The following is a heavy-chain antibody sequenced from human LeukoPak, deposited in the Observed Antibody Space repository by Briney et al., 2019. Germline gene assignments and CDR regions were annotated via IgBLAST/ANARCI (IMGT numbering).Heavy chain of an antibody. CDR2: INSNSSYI. V-gene: IGHV3-21*01. J-gene: IGHJ4*02. CDR1: GFTFSGYS. CDR3: AKGEAMITFGGVIVRPFDY. Sequence: GGSLRVSCAASGFTFSGYSMNWVRQAPGKGLEWVSSINSNSSYIYYAESVKGRFTISRDNAKNSLYLQMNSLRAEDTAVYYCAKGEAMITFGGVIVRPFDYWGQGTLVTVSS. D-gene: IGHD3-16*02.